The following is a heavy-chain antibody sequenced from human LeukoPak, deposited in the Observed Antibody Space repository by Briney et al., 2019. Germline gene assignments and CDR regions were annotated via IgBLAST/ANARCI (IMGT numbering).Heavy chain of an antibody. V-gene: IGHV4-34*01. J-gene: IGHJ4*02. CDR3: ARDKGTSYLSSFDY. Sequence: PSETLSLTCAVYGGSFSGNYWSWIRRPPGKGLEWIGEINHSGSTNYNPSLKSRVTISVDTSKNQFSLKLSSVTAADTAVYYCARDKGTSYLSSFDYWGQGTLVTVSS. CDR1: GGSFSGNY. CDR2: INHSGST. D-gene: IGHD6-6*01.